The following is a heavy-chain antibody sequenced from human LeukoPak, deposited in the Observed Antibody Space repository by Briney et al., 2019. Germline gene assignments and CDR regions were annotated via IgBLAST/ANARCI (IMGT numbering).Heavy chain of an antibody. CDR2: IYNSGTT. V-gene: IGHV4-39*01. CDR1: GFTFSSYSMN. Sequence: GSLRLSCAASGFTFSSYSMNWVRQPPGKGLEWIGSIYNSGTTYYNSSLKSRVTISVDTSKNQFSLKVSSVTAADTAVYYCASRVYGLGSFNYWGQGTLVTVSS. J-gene: IGHJ4*01. CDR3: ASRVYGLGSFNY. D-gene: IGHD3-10*01.